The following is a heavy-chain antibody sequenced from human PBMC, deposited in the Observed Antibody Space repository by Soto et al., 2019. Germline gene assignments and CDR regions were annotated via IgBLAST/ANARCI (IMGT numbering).Heavy chain of an antibody. CDR3: ARDSASVGATIHAFDI. J-gene: IGHJ3*02. CDR1: GFTFSSYA. V-gene: IGHV3-30*04. D-gene: IGHD1-26*01. Sequence: GGSLRLSCAASGFTFSSYAMHWVHQAPGKGLEWVAVISYDGSNKYYADSVKGRFTISRDNSKNTLYLQMNSLRAEDTAVYYCARDSASVGATIHAFDIWGQGTMVTVSS. CDR2: ISYDGSNK.